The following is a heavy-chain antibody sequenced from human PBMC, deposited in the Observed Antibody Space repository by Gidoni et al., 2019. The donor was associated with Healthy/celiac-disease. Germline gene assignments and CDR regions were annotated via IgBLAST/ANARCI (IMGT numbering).Heavy chain of an antibody. D-gene: IGHD6-13*01. Sequence: QVQLQQWGAGLLKPSETLSLTCAVYGGSFSGYYWSWIRQPPGKGLEWIGEINHSGSTNYNPSLKSRVTISVDTSKNQFSLKLSSVTAADTAVYYCARGARSGIAAAGLFEYWGQGTLVTVSS. CDR3: ARGARSGIAAAGLFEY. J-gene: IGHJ4*02. CDR1: GGSFSGYY. V-gene: IGHV4-34*01. CDR2: INHSGST.